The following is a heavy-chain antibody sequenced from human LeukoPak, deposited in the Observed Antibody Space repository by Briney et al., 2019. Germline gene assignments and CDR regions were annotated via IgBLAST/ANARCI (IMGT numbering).Heavy chain of an antibody. Sequence: SETLSLTCAVYGGSFSGYYWSWIRQPPGKGLEWIGEINHSGSTNYNPSLKSRVTISVDTSKNQFSLKLSSVTAADTAVYYCARGRSRYRTYSPRTLAFWFDPWGQGTLVAVSS. CDR2: INHSGST. J-gene: IGHJ5*02. V-gene: IGHV4-34*01. CDR1: GGSFSGYY. D-gene: IGHD1-1*01. CDR3: ARGRSRYRTYSPRTLAFWFDP.